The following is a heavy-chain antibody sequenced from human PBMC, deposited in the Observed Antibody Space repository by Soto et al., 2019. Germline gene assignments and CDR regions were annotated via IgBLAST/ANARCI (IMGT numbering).Heavy chain of an antibody. Sequence: QVQLVESGGGVVQPGRSLRLSCAASGFTFSSYAMHWVRQAPGKGLEWVAVISYDGSNKYYADSVKGRFTISRDNSKNXLYLQMNSRRAEDTAVYYCAREEAYCGGDCKALDYWGQGTLVTVSS. CDR2: ISYDGSNK. CDR3: AREEAYCGGDCKALDY. D-gene: IGHD2-21*02. CDR1: GFTFSSYA. J-gene: IGHJ4*02. V-gene: IGHV3-30-3*01.